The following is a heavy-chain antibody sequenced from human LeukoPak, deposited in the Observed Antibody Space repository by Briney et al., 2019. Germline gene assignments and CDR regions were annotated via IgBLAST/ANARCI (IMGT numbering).Heavy chain of an antibody. Sequence: PGRSLRPSCAASGFTFSSYGMHWVRQAPGKGLEWVAVIWYDGSNKYYADSVKGRFTISRDNSKNTLYLQMNSLRAEDTAVYYCARGNLYCSGGSCYLTYFQHWGQGTLVTVSS. V-gene: IGHV3-33*01. CDR2: IWYDGSNK. D-gene: IGHD2-15*01. CDR3: ARGNLYCSGGSCYLTYFQH. CDR1: GFTFSSYG. J-gene: IGHJ1*01.